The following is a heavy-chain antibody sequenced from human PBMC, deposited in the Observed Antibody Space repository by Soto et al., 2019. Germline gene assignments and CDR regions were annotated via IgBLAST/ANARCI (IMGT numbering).Heavy chain of an antibody. D-gene: IGHD3-22*01. V-gene: IGHV1-18*01. CDR1: GYTFTSYG. Sequence: ASVKVSCKASGYTFTSYGISWVRQAPGQGLEWMGWISAYNGNTNYAQKLQGRVTMTTDTSTSTVYMELSSLRSEDTAVYYCAGDYYYDSSGCDYWGQGTLVTVSS. J-gene: IGHJ4*02. CDR2: ISAYNGNT. CDR3: AGDYYYDSSGCDY.